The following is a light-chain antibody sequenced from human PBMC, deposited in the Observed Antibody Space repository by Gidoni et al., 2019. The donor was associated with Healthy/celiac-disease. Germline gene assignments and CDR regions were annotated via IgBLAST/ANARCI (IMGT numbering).Light chain of an antibody. J-gene: IGKJ2*01. CDR2: GAS. V-gene: IGKV3-20*01. CDR1: QSVSSSY. Sequence: IALMPSPGTLSLSPGDRATRTCSPSQSVSSSYFAWYQQKPGQPPRLLIYGASRRAAGTAGRFSGGWSGTYIPITSSGQEHDVVVVYCRQPYGTPLYTFGQGTKLEIK. CDR3: QPYGTPLYT.